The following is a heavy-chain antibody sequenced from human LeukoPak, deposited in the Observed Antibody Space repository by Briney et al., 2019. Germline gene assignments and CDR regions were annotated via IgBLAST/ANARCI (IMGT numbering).Heavy chain of an antibody. J-gene: IGHJ4*02. CDR1: GGSISSSSYY. Sequence: TSETLSLACTVSGGSISSSSYYWGWIRQPPGKGLEWIGSIYYSGTTYYNPSLQSRVTISVDTSKNQFSLKLSSVPAADTAVYYCASISPNYDFWSGTLGYWGQGTLVTVSS. CDR3: ASISPNYDFWSGTLGY. V-gene: IGHV4-39*01. CDR2: IYYSGTT. D-gene: IGHD3-3*01.